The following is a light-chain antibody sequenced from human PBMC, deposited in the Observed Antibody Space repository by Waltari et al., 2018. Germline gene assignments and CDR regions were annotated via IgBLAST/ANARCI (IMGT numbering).Light chain of an antibody. J-gene: IGKJ3*01. CDR3: QQTNSMSFT. CDR1: QSIGTY. Sequence: IQMTQSPSSLSASVGNTVTITCRASQSIGTYLTCYHQKAGKAPKVLMYAASSVQTGVSPRFGGSGAGTEFTLTSYTLQPEDFGTYFCQQTNSMSFTFGPGTTVEMK. CDR2: AAS. V-gene: IGKV1-39*01.